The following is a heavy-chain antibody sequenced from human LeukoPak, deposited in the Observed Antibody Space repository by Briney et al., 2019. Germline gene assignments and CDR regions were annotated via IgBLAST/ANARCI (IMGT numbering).Heavy chain of an antibody. J-gene: IGHJ4*02. CDR2: ISTSSRTI. V-gene: IGHV3-48*01. Sequence: GGSLRLSCAGSGFTFSSYDMNWVRQAPGKGLEWLAYISTSSRTIYYADSVKGRFTISRDNAKNSLYLQMNTLGAEDTAVYYCARGLGFWGQGTLVTVSS. CDR1: GFTFSSYD. D-gene: IGHD6-25*01. CDR3: ARGLGF.